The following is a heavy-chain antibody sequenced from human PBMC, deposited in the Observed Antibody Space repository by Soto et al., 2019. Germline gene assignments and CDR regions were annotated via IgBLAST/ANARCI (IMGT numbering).Heavy chain of an antibody. CDR3: ARDQEPLSGMDV. CDR1: GGSISSGGYY. D-gene: IGHD1-1*01. J-gene: IGHJ6*02. V-gene: IGHV4-31*03. Sequence: SETLSLTCTVSGGSISSGGYYWSWIRQHPGKGLEWIGYIYYSGSTYYNPSLKSRVTISVDTSKNQFSLKLSSVTAADTAVYYCARDQEPLSGMDVWGQGTTVTVSS. CDR2: IYYSGST.